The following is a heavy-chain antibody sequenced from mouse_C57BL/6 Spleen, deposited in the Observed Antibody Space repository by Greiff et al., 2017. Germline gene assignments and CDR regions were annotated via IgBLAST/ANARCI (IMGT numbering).Heavy chain of an antibody. CDR2: IHPNSGST. V-gene: IGHV1-64*01. CDR1: GYTFTSYW. Sequence: QVQLKQPGAELVKPGASVKLSCKASGYTFTSYWMHWVKQRPGQGLEWIGMIHPNSGSTNYNEKFKSKATLTVDKSSSTAYMQLSSLTSEDSAVYYCARSPYYYGSSPFDDWGQGTTLTVSS. D-gene: IGHD1-1*01. J-gene: IGHJ2*01. CDR3: ARSPYYYGSSPFDD.